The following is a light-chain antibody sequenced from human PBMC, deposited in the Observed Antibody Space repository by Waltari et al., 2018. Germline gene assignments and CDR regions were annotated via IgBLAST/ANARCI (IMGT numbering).Light chain of an antibody. V-gene: IGLV4-69*01. Sequence: HLVLTQSPSASASLGASVKLTCTLSSGHSNTLIAWLQQRPEKGPRYLMKVNSDGSHNKGDEIPDRFSGSSSGAERYLTISRVQSEDEADYYCQTGGHGTWVFGGGTTLTVL. CDR2: VNSDGSH. J-gene: IGLJ3*02. CDR1: SGHSNTL. CDR3: QTGGHGTWV.